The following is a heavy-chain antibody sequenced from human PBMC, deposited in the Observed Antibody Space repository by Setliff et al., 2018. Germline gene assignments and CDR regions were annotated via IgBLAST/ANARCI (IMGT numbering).Heavy chain of an antibody. J-gene: IGHJ4*02. D-gene: IGHD6-13*01. Sequence: ASVKVSCKATGYTLSRHYMHWARQAPGQGLEWMGIINPGGGSASIVDQFQGRVSMTRDTSTSTVYLEFNSLTSDDTAVYFCARGGVAAAGKKGVFEHWGQGTLVTVSS. CDR2: INPGGGSA. V-gene: IGHV1-46*01. CDR3: ARGGVAAAGKKGVFEH. CDR1: GYTLSRHY.